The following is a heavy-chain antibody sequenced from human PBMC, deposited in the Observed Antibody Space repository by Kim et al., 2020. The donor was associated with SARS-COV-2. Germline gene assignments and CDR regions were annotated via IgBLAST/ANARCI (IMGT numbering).Heavy chain of an antibody. CDR3: ARFSGNWDGGTWVYDV. Sequence: GESLKISCKVSGYSFTSYWIGWVRQMPGKGLEWMGIIYPGDSDTRYSPSFQGQVTISGDKSISTAYLQWSSLKASDTAVYYCARFSGNWDGGTWVYDVWGQGTTVTVSS. J-gene: IGHJ6*02. CDR2: IYPGDSDT. CDR1: GYSFTSYW. V-gene: IGHV5-51*01. D-gene: IGHD2-15*01.